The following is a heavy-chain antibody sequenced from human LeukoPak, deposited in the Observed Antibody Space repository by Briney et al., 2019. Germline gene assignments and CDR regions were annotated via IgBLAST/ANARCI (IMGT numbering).Heavy chain of an antibody. CDR1: AYSISDGWV. CDR2: IYRSGTT. J-gene: IGHJ5*02. CDR3: SRLSHVAGAPNVSGFDP. Sequence: SGTLSLTCTVSAYSISDGWVWGMIRQPPGKGLEWIGSIYRSGTTYYNPSLKSRVTMSVDTSNNQFSLKLTSVTAADTAMYYCSRLSHVAGAPNVSGFDPWGQGTLVTVSS. D-gene: IGHD1-26*01. V-gene: IGHV4-38-2*02.